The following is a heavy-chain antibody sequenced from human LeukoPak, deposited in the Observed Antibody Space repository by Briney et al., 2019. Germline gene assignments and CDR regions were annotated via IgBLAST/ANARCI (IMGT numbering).Heavy chain of an antibody. CDR3: VKRADTAMVSPDY. D-gene: IGHD5-18*01. Sequence: GGSLRLSCSASGFTFSSYAMHWVRQAPGKGLEYVSAISSNGGSTYYAYSVKGRFTISRDNSKNTLYLQMSSLRAEDTAVYYCVKRADTAMVSPDYWGQGTLVSVSS. CDR2: ISSNGGST. V-gene: IGHV3-64D*06. CDR1: GFTFSSYA. J-gene: IGHJ4*02.